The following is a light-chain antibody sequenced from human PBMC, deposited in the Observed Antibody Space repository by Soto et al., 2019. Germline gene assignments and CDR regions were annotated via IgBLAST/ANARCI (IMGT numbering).Light chain of an antibody. CDR2: GAS. CDR1: QSVSSSY. Sequence: ESVLTQSPGTLSLSPGERATLSCRASQSVSSSYLAWYQQKPGQAPRLLIYGASSRATGIPDRFSGSGSGTDFTLTISRLEPEDFAVYYCHQYGSLYTFGQGTKVEIK. V-gene: IGKV3-20*01. CDR3: HQYGSLYT. J-gene: IGKJ2*01.